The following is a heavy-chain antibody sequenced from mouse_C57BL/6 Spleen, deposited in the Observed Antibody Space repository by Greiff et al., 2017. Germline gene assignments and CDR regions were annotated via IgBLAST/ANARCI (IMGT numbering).Heavy chain of an antibody. V-gene: IGHV1-69*01. CDR2: IDPSDSYT. J-gene: IGHJ4*01. D-gene: IGHD1-1*01. Sequence: QVQLKQPGAELVMPGASVKLSCKASGYTFTSYWMHWVKQRPGQGLEWIGEIDPSDSYTNYNQKFKGKSTLTVDKSSSTAYMQLSSLTSEDSAVYYCARKVAGARDYWGQGTSVTVSS. CDR3: ARKVAGARDY. CDR1: GYTFTSYW.